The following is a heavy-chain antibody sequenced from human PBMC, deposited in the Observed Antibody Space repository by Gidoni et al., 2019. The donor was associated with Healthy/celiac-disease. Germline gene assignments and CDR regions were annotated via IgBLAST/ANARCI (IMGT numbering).Heavy chain of an antibody. Sequence: QITLKESGPTLVKPTQTLPLTCTFSGFSLSTRGVGLGWIRQPPGKALEWLALIYWNDDKRYSPSLKSRLTITKDTSKNQVVLTMTNMDPVDTATYYCAHSTGGITFGGVIPLDAFDIWGQGTMVTVSS. V-gene: IGHV2-5*01. CDR2: IYWNDDK. CDR1: GFSLSTRGVG. D-gene: IGHD3-16*02. J-gene: IGHJ3*02. CDR3: AHSTGGITFGGVIPLDAFDI.